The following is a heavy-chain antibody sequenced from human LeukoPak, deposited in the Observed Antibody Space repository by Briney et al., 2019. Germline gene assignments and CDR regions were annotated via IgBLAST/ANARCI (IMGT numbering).Heavy chain of an antibody. D-gene: IGHD1-26*01. CDR3: ARDGELYSGSKGLFDV. J-gene: IGHJ3*01. CDR2: FDPEDGET. CDR1: GYTLTELS. Sequence: ASVKVSCKVSGYTLTELSMHWVRQAPGKGLEWMGGFDPEDGETIYAQKFQGRVTMTEDTSTDTAYMELSSLRSEDTAVYYCARDGELYSGSKGLFDVWGQGTRVTVSS. V-gene: IGHV1-24*01.